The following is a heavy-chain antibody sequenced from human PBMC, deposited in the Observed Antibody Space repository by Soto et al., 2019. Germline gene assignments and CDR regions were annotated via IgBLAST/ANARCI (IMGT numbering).Heavy chain of an antibody. CDR2: ISGSGGST. J-gene: IGHJ4*02. V-gene: IGHV3-23*01. CDR3: AKNEQWLVSFPFDY. CDR1: GFTFSSYA. D-gene: IGHD6-19*01. Sequence: GGSLRLSCAASGFTFSSYAMSWVRQAPGKGLEWVSAISGSGGSTYYADSVKGRFTISRDNSKNTLYLQMNSLRAKDTAVYYCAKNEQWLVSFPFDYWGQGTLVTVSS.